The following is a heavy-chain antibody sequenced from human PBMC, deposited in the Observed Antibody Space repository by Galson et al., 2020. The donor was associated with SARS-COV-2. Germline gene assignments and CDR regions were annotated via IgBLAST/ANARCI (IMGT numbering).Heavy chain of an antibody. V-gene: IGHV4-59*01. J-gene: IGHJ4*02. CDR2: IYYSGST. CDR1: GGSISSYY. CDR3: ARDRGSGYMD. D-gene: IGHD3-22*01. Sequence: ETSETLSLTCTVSGGSISSYYWSWIRQPPGKGLEWIGYIYYSGSTNYNPSLKSRVTISVDTSKNQFSLKLSSVTAEDTAVYYCARDRGSGYMDWGQGNLVTVSS.